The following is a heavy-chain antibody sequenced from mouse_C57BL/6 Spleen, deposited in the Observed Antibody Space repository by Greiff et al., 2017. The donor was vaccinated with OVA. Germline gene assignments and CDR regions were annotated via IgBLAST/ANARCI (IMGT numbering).Heavy chain of an antibody. V-gene: IGHV5-16*01. D-gene: IGHD1-1*01. CDR3: ARRGYGSSFYWYFDV. Sequence: EVQLVESEGGLVQPGRSMKLSCTASGFTFSDYYMAWVRQVPEKGLEWVANINYDGSSTYYLDSLKSRFIISRDNAKNILYLQMSSLKSEDTATYYCARRGYGSSFYWYFDVWGTGTTVTVSS. J-gene: IGHJ1*03. CDR2: INYDGSST. CDR1: GFTFSDYY.